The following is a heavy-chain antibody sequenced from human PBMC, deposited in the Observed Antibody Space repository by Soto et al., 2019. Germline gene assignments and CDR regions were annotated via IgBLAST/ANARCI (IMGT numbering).Heavy chain of an antibody. CDR2: IDSNGGT. V-gene: IGHV4-59*08. Sequence: SETLSHTCTVSEDSSRDYKWSWIRQTPGRRLEWIGYIDSNGGTSYNPSLQSRVTISIDTSTNQFSLKLSSVTAADTAVYYCAGTCINMVRGSTHYGMDVWGQGTTVTVSS. D-gene: IGHD3-10*01. CDR3: AGTCINMVRGSTHYGMDV. CDR1: EDSSRDYK. J-gene: IGHJ6*02.